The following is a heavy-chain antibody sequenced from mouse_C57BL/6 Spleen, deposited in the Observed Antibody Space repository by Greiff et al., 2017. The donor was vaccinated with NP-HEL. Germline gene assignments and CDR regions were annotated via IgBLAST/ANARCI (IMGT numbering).Heavy chain of an antibody. D-gene: IGHD1-1*01. J-gene: IGHJ2*01. CDR3: ARWGVVADFDY. V-gene: IGHV1-80*01. CDR1: GYAFSSYW. Sequence: QVQLQQSGAELVKPGASVKISCKASGYAFSSYWMNWVKQRPGKGLEWIGQIYPGDGDTNYNGKFTGKATLTADKSSSTAYMQLSSLTAEDSAVYFCARWGVVADFDYWGQGTTLTVSS. CDR2: IYPGDGDT.